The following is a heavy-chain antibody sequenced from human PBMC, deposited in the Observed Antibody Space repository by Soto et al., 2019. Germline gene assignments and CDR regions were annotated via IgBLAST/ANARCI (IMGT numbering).Heavy chain of an antibody. CDR3: ARTALRAGHYGMDV. V-gene: IGHV3-72*01. CDR2: TRNKANSYTT. J-gene: IGHJ6*02. Sequence: HPGGSLRLSCAASGFTFSDHYMDWVRQAPGKGLEWVGRTRNKANSYTTEYAASVKGRFTISRDDSKNSLNLQMNSLKTEDTAVYYCARTALRAGHYGMDVWGQGTTVTVSS. D-gene: IGHD3-10*01. CDR1: GFTFSDHY.